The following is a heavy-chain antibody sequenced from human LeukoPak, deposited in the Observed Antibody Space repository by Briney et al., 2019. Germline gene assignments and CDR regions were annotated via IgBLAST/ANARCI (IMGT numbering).Heavy chain of an antibody. CDR1: GYTFTSYG. D-gene: IGHD4-17*01. Sequence: GASVKVSCKASGYTFTSYGISWVRQAPGQGLEWMGWISAYNGNTNYAQKLQGRVTMTTDTSTSTAYMELRSLRSDDTAVYYCARAVMTTVTTTPFDYWGQGTLVTVSS. CDR2: ISAYNGNT. CDR3: ARAVMTTVTTTPFDY. J-gene: IGHJ4*02. V-gene: IGHV1-18*01.